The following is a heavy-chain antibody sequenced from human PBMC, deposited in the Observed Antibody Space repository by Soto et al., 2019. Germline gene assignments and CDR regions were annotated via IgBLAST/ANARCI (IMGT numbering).Heavy chain of an antibody. V-gene: IGHV4-59*01. Sequence: SETLSLTCTVSGGSISSYYWSWIRQPPGKGLEWIGYIYYSGSTNYNPSLKSRVTISVDTSKNQFSLKLSSVTAADTAVYYCARCGGDCYSYPNFDYWGQGTLVTVSS. J-gene: IGHJ4*02. CDR3: ARCGGDCYSYPNFDY. CDR2: IYYSGST. D-gene: IGHD2-21*02. CDR1: GGSISSYY.